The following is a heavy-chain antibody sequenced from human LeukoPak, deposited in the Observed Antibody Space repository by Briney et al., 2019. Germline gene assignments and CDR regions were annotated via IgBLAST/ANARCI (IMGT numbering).Heavy chain of an antibody. Sequence: PSQTLSLTCTVSGGSISSGSYYWSWIRQPAGKGLEWIGRIYTSGSTNYNPSLKSRVTISVDTPKNQFSLKLSSVTAADTAVYYCARVDILTGYYYMDVWGKGTTVTVSS. CDR1: GGSISSGSYY. D-gene: IGHD3-9*01. J-gene: IGHJ6*03. V-gene: IGHV4-61*02. CDR3: ARVDILTGYYYMDV. CDR2: IYTSGST.